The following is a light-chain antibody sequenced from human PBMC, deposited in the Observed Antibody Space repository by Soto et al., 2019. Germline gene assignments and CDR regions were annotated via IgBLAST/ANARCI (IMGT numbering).Light chain of an antibody. CDR1: VSITSTF. J-gene: IGKJ3*01. V-gene: IGKV3-20*01. Sequence: EIVLTQSPGTLSLSPGERVTLSCRASVSITSTFLAWYQQKPGQPPRLLIYGASKRATGIPDRFSGSGSGTDFTLTISRLEPEDFAVYYCQQYGGSPMITFGPGTTVEIK. CDR3: QQYGGSPMIT. CDR2: GAS.